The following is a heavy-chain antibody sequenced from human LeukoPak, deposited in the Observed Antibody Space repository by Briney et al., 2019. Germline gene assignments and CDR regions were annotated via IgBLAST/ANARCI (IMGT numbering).Heavy chain of an antibody. V-gene: IGHV4-59*08. CDR2: IYYSGST. J-gene: IGHJ4*02. D-gene: IGHD2-2*01. CDR1: GGSISSYY. Sequence: SETLSLTCTVSGGSISSYYWSWIRQPPGKGLEWIGYIYYSGSTNYNPSLKSRVTISVDTSKNQFSLKLSSVTAADTAVYYCASQYCSSTSCYWAFDYWGQGTLVTVSS. CDR3: ASQYCSSTSCYWAFDY.